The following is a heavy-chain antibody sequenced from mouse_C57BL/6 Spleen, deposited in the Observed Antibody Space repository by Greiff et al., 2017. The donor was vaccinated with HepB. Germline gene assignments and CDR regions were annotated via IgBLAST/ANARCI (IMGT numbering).Heavy chain of an antibody. CDR3: ARASYGDFDY. Sequence: QVQLQQPGAELVKPGASVKLSCKASGYTFTSYWVHWVKQRPGQGLEWIGMIHPNSGSTNYNEKFKSKATLTVDKSSSTAYMQLSSLTSEDSAVYYCARASYGDFDYWGQGTTLTVSS. D-gene: IGHD1-1*01. J-gene: IGHJ2*01. V-gene: IGHV1-64*01. CDR1: GYTFTSYW. CDR2: IHPNSGST.